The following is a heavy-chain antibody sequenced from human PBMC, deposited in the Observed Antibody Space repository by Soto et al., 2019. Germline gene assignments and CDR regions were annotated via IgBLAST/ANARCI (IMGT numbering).Heavy chain of an antibody. CDR2: IYYSGST. Sequence: SETLSLTCTVSGGSISSGGYYWSWIRQHPGKGLEWIGYIYYSGSTYYNPSLKSRVTISVDTSKNQFSLKLSSVTAADTAVYYCARGVRDYVHYYYGMDVWGQGTTVTVSS. CDR3: ARGVRDYVHYYYGMDV. CDR1: GGSISSGGYY. J-gene: IGHJ6*02. D-gene: IGHD4-17*01. V-gene: IGHV4-31*03.